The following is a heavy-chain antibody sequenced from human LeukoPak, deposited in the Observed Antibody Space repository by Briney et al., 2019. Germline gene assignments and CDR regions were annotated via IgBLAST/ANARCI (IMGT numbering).Heavy chain of an antibody. D-gene: IGHD5-24*01. CDR1: GYTFTNNW. V-gene: IGHV1-46*01. CDR3: ARDNSVRDEAWWFYP. CDR2: ISPTGGST. Sequence: ASVKVSCKAFGYTFTNNWMRWVRQAPGQGPEWMGLISPTGGSTAYAQKFQGRVTLTRDMSTSTDYLELSSLRSEDTAVYYCARDNSVRDEAWWFYPWGQGTLVTVSS. J-gene: IGHJ5*02.